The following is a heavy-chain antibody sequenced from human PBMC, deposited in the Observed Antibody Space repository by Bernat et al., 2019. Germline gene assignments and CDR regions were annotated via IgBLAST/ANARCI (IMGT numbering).Heavy chain of an antibody. CDR1: GFTFSSYG. V-gene: IGHV3-30*18. J-gene: IGHJ6*02. Sequence: QVQLVESGGGVVQPGRSLRLSCAASGFTFSSYGMHLVRQAPGKGLEWVAVISYDGSHKYYADSVKGRFTISRDNSKNTLYLQMNSLRVEDTAVYYCAKVAAAGDLLYYHYAMAVWGQGTTVTVSS. D-gene: IGHD6-13*01. CDR2: ISYDGSHK. CDR3: AKVAAAGDLLYYHYAMAV.